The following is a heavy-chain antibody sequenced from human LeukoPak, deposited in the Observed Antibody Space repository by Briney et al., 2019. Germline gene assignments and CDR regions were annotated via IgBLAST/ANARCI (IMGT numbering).Heavy chain of an antibody. D-gene: IGHD3-22*01. J-gene: IGHJ4*02. CDR1: GFTFSSYA. CDR2: ISGSGDST. Sequence: GGSLRLSCAASGFTFSSYAMSWVRQAPGKGLEWVSAISGSGDSTYYADSVKGRFTISRDNSKNTLYLQMNSLRAEDTAVYYCAKDPPLPYYYDSSGYALGFDYWGQGTLVTVSS. V-gene: IGHV3-23*01. CDR3: AKDPPLPYYYDSSGYALGFDY.